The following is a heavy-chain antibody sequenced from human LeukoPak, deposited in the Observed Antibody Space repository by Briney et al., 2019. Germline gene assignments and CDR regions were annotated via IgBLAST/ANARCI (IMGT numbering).Heavy chain of an antibody. V-gene: IGHV3-30*02. D-gene: IGHD6-6*01. Sequence: GGSLRLSCAASGFTFSSYGMHWVRQAPGKGLEWVAFIRYDGSNKYYADSVKGRFTISRDNSKNTLYLQMNSLRAEDTAVYYCAKGGEYSSSSAFDYWGQGTLVTVSS. CDR3: AKGGEYSSSSAFDY. CDR1: GFTFSSYG. CDR2: IRYDGSNK. J-gene: IGHJ4*02.